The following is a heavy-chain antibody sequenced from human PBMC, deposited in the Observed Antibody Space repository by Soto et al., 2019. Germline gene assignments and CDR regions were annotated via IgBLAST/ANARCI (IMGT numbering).Heavy chain of an antibody. D-gene: IGHD3-22*01. CDR1: GGSISSGGYY. V-gene: IGHV4-31*03. CDR2: IYYSGST. J-gene: IGHJ1*01. CDR3: AIYDSSGSRGFQH. Sequence: QVQLQESGPGLVKPSQTLSLTCTVSGGSISSGGYYWSWIRQHPGKGLEWIGYIYYSGSTYYNPSXXXRXXISVDPSTNQFSLKLSSVTAADTAVYYCAIYDSSGSRGFQHWGQGTLVTVSS.